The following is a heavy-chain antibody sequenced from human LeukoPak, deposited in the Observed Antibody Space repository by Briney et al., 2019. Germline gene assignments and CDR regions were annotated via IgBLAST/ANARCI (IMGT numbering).Heavy chain of an antibody. Sequence: ASVKVSCKASGYTFTGYYMHWVRQAPGQGLEWMGIINPSGGSTSYAQKFQGRVTMTRDTSTSTVYMELSSLRSEDTAVYYCARVAEYYDILTGYGYNWFDPWGQGTLVTVSS. V-gene: IGHV1-46*01. CDR1: GYTFTGYY. CDR2: INPSGGST. D-gene: IGHD3-9*01. CDR3: ARVAEYYDILTGYGYNWFDP. J-gene: IGHJ5*02.